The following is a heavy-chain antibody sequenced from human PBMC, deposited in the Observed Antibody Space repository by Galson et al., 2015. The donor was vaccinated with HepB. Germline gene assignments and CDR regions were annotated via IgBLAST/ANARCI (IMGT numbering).Heavy chain of an antibody. V-gene: IGHV1-8*01. CDR2: MNPNSGNT. J-gene: IGHJ6*02. CDR3: ARGCSSSTVHYYYYGMDV. D-gene: IGHD6-6*01. CDR1: GYTFTSYD. Sequence: SVKVSCKASGYTFTSYDINWVRQATGQGLEWMGWMNPNSGNTGYAQKFQGRVTMTRNTSISTAYMELSSLRSEDTAVYYCARGCSSSTVHYYYYGMDVWGQGTTVTVSS.